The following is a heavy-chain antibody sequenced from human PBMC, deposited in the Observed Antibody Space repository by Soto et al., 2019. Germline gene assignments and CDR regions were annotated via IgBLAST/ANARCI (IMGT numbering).Heavy chain of an antibody. CDR1: GGSVSSGDDY. J-gene: IGHJ4*02. D-gene: IGHD4-17*01. V-gene: IGHV4-30-4*01. Sequence: QVQLQESGPGLVKPSQTLSLTCTVFGGSVSSGDDYWSWIRQPPGKGLEWIGSVSYSGETDYNPSHKSRIALFVDTAMNQFSLRVSPVTDADTAVYYCARARSGDYLRDWGQGTLVTVSS. CDR2: VSYSGET. CDR3: ARARSGDYLRD.